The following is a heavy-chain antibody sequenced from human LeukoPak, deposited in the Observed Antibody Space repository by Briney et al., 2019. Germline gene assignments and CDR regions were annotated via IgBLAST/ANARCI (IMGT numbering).Heavy chain of an antibody. D-gene: IGHD4-11*01. CDR3: ARAPVTYYMDV. CDR1: GFTFSSYS. V-gene: IGHV3-21*01. J-gene: IGHJ6*03. CDR2: ISTRSIFI. Sequence: AGGSLRLSCAASGFTFSSYSFNWVRQAPGKGLEWVSSISTRSIFIYYADSVKGRFTISRDDAKKSVDLQMNSLRVEDTAVYYCARAPVTYYMDVWGKGTTVTVSS.